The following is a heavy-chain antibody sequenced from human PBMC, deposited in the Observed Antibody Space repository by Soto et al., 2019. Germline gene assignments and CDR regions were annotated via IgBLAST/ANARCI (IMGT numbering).Heavy chain of an antibody. V-gene: IGHV5-10-1*03. J-gene: IGHJ6*02. CDR1: GYSFTSYW. CDR2: IDPSDSYT. CDR3: ARWGDTAMAKNYYYYGMDV. D-gene: IGHD5-18*01. Sequence: EVQLVQSGAEVKKPGESLRISCKGSGYSFTSYWISWVRQMPGKGLEWMGRIDPSDSYTNYSPSFQGHVTISADKSISTAYLQWSSLKASDTAMYYCARWGDTAMAKNYYYYGMDVWGQGTTVTVSS.